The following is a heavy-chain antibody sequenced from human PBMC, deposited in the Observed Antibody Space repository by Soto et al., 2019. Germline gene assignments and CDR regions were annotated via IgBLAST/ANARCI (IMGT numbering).Heavy chain of an antibody. CDR3: GPRGAVADPRGY. CDR2: INHSGST. J-gene: IGHJ4*02. CDR1: GGSFSDFY. D-gene: IGHD6-19*01. V-gene: IGHV4-34*01. Sequence: PSETLSLTCAVYGGSFSDFYWTWIGQLPGKGLEWIGEINHSGSTNYNPSLKSRVAISVDTSKNQFSLNLRSVTAADTAVYYCGPRGAVADPRGYWGQGTLVTVSS.